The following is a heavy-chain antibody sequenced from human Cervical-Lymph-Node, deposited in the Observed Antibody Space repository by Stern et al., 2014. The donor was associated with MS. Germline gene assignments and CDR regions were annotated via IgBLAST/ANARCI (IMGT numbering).Heavy chain of an antibody. Sequence: EVQLVQSGGGLVQPGGSLRLSCAASGFNFSSYWMHWVRQFPEKGLFWVSQINRDGSDTSYADSVKGRFSISRDNIRNMLYLQMTSLRAEDTAVYYCARGVGDYWGQGARVTVSS. CDR2: INRDGSDT. D-gene: IGHD3-16*01. CDR1: GFNFSSYW. J-gene: IGHJ4*02. CDR3: ARGVGDY. V-gene: IGHV3-74*01.